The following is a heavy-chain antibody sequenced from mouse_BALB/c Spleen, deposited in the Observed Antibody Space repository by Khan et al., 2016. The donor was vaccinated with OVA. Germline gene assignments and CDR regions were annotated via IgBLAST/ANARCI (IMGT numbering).Heavy chain of an antibody. CDR2: ISYRGST. Sequence: EVQLQESGPGLVKPSQSLSLTCTVTGYSITSDYAWNWIRQFPGNKLEWMGYISYRGSTSYNPSLHSRISITRDTSKNQFFLQLNSVTTEDTATYYCARDYGSSYYYCDYWGQGTTLTVAS. CDR1: GYSITSDYA. D-gene: IGHD1-1*01. J-gene: IGHJ2*01. CDR3: ARDYGSSYYYCDY. V-gene: IGHV3-2*02.